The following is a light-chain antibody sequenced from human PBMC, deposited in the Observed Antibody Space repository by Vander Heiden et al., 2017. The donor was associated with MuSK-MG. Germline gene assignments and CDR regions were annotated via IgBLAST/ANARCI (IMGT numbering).Light chain of an antibody. Sequence: QSVLPQPPSASGTPGQRVTNAGSGSSYNIGSNYVYWYQQRPGTAPKRRIVINNQRPSGVPDRFSCSKSGTYASPAISGLWSEDEADDDCEERDDSLSGWVFGGGTKLTVL. CDR2: INN. V-gene: IGLV1-47*02. CDR3: EERDDSLSGWV. CDR1: SYNIGSNY. J-gene: IGLJ3*02.